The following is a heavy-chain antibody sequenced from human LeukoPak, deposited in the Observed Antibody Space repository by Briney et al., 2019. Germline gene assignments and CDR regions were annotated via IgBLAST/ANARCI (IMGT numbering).Heavy chain of an antibody. CDR1: GFTFSKTN. CDR2: ITSSSSSI. CDR3: AKEVCSGTYCIYYFMDV. V-gene: IGHV3-21*01. D-gene: IGHD3-10*02. Sequence: PGGSLRLSCEGSGFTFSKTNMNWVRQAPGKGLEWVSSITSSSSSIYYADSVKGRFTISRDNAKNSLYLQLNGLRAEDTAVYYCAKEVCSGTYCIYYFMDVWGKGTMVTVSS. J-gene: IGHJ6*03.